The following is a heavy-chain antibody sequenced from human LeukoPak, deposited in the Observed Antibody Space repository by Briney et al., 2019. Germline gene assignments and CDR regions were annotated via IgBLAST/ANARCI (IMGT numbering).Heavy chain of an antibody. CDR2: IYTNGNT. J-gene: IGHJ4*02. CDR1: GGSLSSGGYY. CDR3: ARANPTSSWQGEFDY. V-gene: IGHV4-61*02. D-gene: IGHD6-13*01. Sequence: SQTLSLTCTVSGGSLSSGGYYWSWIRQPAGKGLEWIGRIYTNGNTNYNPSLKSRVTISVDTSKNQFSLKLSSVTAADTAVYYCARANPTSSWQGEFDYWGQGTLVTVSS.